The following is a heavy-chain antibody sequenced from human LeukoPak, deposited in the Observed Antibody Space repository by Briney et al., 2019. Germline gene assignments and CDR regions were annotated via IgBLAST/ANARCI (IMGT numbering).Heavy chain of an antibody. CDR1: GGTFSNCA. CDR2: IIPILGIA. V-gene: IGHV1-69*04. D-gene: IGHD6-13*01. J-gene: IGHJ4*02. Sequence: EASVKVSCKASGGTFSNCAISWVRQAPGQGLEWMGRIIPILGIANYAQKFQGRVTITADKSTSTAYMELSSLRSEDTAVYYCARDRYETNTGYSTSDYWGQGTLVTVSS. CDR3: ARDRYETNTGYSTSDY.